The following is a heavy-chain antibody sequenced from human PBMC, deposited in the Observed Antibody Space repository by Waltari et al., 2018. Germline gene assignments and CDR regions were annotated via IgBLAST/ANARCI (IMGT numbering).Heavy chain of an antibody. V-gene: IGHV3-15*01. D-gene: IGHD2-15*01. J-gene: IGHJ4*02. Sequence: EVQLVQSGRGLVKPGGTLILSWGASGFTFRIARMSCVRKARGKGLEWVGRIKNKADGGTTDYATPVKGRFSISRDDSKSTLYLQMNTLKSEDTAVYYCTTDPVLTAFDYGGQGTLVTVSS. CDR3: TTDPVLTAFDY. CDR2: IKNKADGGTT. CDR1: GFTFRIAR.